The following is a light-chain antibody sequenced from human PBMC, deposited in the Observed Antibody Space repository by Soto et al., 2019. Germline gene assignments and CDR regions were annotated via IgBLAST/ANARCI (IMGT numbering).Light chain of an antibody. CDR3: QQYNSYSWT. J-gene: IGKJ1*01. Sequence: DIQMTQSPSSLSAAVGDRVTITWRASQSISSYLNWYQQKPGKAPKLLIYAASSLQSGVPSRFSGSGSGTEFTLTISSLQPDDFATYYCQQYNSYSWTFGQGTKVDNK. V-gene: IGKV1-39*01. CDR1: QSISSY. CDR2: AAS.